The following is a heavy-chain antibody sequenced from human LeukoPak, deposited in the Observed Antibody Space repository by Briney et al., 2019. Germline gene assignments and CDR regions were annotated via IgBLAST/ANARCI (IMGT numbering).Heavy chain of an antibody. D-gene: IGHD3-16*01. CDR1: GGSISSSNW. V-gene: IGHV4-4*02. CDR3: ARDVLTAGATVDY. CDR2: IYHSGST. Sequence: SGTLSLTCAVSGGSISSSNWWSWVRQPPGKGLEWIGEIYHSGSTNYNPSLKSRVTISVDTSKNQFSLKLSSVTAADTAVYYCARDVLTAGATVDYWGQGTLVTVSS. J-gene: IGHJ4*02.